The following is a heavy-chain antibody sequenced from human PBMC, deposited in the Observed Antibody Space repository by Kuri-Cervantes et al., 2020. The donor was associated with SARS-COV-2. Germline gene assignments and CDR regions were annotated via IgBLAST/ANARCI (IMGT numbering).Heavy chain of an antibody. CDR1: GFTVSSNY. CDR3: ARDRDYYGSGSWNY. CDR2: IYSGGST. J-gene: IGHJ4*02. Sequence: GSLRLSCAASGFTVSSNYMSWVRQAPGKGLEWVSVIYSGGSTYYADSVKGRFTISRDNSKNTLYLQMNSLRAEDTAVYYCARDRDYYGSGSWNYWGQGTPVTVSS. V-gene: IGHV3-66*02. D-gene: IGHD3-10*01.